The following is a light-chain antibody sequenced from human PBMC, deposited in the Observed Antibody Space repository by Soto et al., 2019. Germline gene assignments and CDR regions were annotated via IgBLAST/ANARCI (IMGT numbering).Light chain of an antibody. J-gene: IGKJ5*01. CDR1: QSVSNNY. V-gene: IGKV3-20*01. CDR2: GAS. CDR3: QQYGSSPT. Sequence: EIVLTQSPGTLSLSPGERATLSCTASQSVSNNYLAWYQQKPGQAPRRLIYGASTRATGIPDRFSGSGSGTDFTLTIGRLEPEDFAVYYCQQYGSSPTFGEGTRLEIK.